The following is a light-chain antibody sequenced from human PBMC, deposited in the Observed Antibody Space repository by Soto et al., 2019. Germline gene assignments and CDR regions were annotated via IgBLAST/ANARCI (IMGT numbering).Light chain of an antibody. CDR2: GAS. J-gene: IGKJ4*01. V-gene: IGKV3D-20*01. CDR1: QSVGRDY. CDR3: QQYASSPLT. Sequence: PGERATLSCGASQSVGRDYLAWYQQKPGLAPRLLIHGASIRATGIPDRFSGSGSGTDFTLIINRLEPEDVAVYFCQQYASSPLTFGGGTEVEIK.